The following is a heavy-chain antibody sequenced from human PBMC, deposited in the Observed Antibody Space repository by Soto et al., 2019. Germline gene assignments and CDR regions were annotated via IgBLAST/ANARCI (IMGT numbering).Heavy chain of an antibody. D-gene: IGHD3-16*02. CDR2: IYYSGST. Sequence: KASETLSLTCTVSGGSISSYYWSWIRQPPGKGLEWIGYIYYSGSTNYNPSLKSRVTISVDTSKNQFSLKLSSVTAADTAVYYCARSPLDYVWGSYRMGWFDPWGQGTLVTVSS. V-gene: IGHV4-59*01. CDR1: GGSISSYY. J-gene: IGHJ5*02. CDR3: ARSPLDYVWGSYRMGWFDP.